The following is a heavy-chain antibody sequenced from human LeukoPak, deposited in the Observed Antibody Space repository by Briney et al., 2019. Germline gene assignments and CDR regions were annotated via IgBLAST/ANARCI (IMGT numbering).Heavy chain of an antibody. V-gene: IGHV3-30*04. Sequence: PGGSLRLSCAASGFTFSSYAMHWVRQAPGKGQEWVAVISYDGSNKYYADSVKGRFTISRDNSKNTLYLQMNSLRAEDTAVYYCARGDDILTGYSDYFDYWGQGTLVTVSS. D-gene: IGHD3-9*01. J-gene: IGHJ4*02. CDR1: GFTFSSYA. CDR2: ISYDGSNK. CDR3: ARGDDILTGYSDYFDY.